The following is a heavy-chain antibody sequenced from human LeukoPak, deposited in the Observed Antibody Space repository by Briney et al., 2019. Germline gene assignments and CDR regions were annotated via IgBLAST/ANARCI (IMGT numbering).Heavy chain of an antibody. D-gene: IGHD6-19*01. CDR1: GGSISSYY. CDR2: IYYSGST. Sequence: SETLSLTCTVSGGSISSYYWSWIRQPPGKGLEWIGYIYYSGSTNYNPSLKSRVTISVDTSKNKFSLRLSSVTAADTAVYYCARGGGGGSGWYDLFDYWGQGTLVTVSS. J-gene: IGHJ4*02. CDR3: ARGGGGGSGWYDLFDY. V-gene: IGHV4-59*01.